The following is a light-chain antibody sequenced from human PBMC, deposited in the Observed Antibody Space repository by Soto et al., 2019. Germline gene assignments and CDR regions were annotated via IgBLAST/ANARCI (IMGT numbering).Light chain of an antibody. Sequence: QSALTQPPSASGSPGQSVTVSCTGSSSDVGGYNYVSWYQQHPGKAPKLIIYEVNKRPSGLPDRFSGSKSGTTASLTVSGLQADDEADYSWSSCGGSKVFGGGTKLTVL. CDR1: SSDVGGYNY. CDR2: EVN. CDR3: SSCGGSKV. J-gene: IGLJ2*01. V-gene: IGLV2-8*01.